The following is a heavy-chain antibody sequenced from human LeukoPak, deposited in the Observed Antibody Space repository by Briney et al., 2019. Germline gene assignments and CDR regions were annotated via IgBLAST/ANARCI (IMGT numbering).Heavy chain of an antibody. J-gene: IGHJ3*02. D-gene: IGHD3-10*01. V-gene: IGHV3-23*01. Sequence: PGGTLRLSCAASGFTFSSYGMSWVRQAPGKGLEWVSAISGSGGSTYYADSVKGRFTISRDNSKNTLYLQMNSLRVEDTAVYYCAKDSGMLRSLSGAFDIWGQGTMVTVSS. CDR1: GFTFSSYG. CDR2: ISGSGGST. CDR3: AKDSGMLRSLSGAFDI.